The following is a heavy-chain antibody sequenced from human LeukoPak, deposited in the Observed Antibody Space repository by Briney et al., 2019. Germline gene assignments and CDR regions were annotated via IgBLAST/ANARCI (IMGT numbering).Heavy chain of an antibody. V-gene: IGHV1-8*02. Sequence: ASVKVSCKASGYTFTSYDINWVRQATGQGLEWMGWMNPNSGNTGYAQKFQGRVTMTRNTSISTAYMELSSLRSEDTAVYYCARVGGSHYDILTGYQEGFDPWGQGTLVTVSS. J-gene: IGHJ5*02. CDR2: MNPNSGNT. D-gene: IGHD3-9*01. CDR3: ARVGGSHYDILTGYQEGFDP. CDR1: GYTFTSYD.